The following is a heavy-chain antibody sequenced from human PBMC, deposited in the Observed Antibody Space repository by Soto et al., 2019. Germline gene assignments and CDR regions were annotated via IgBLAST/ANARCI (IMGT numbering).Heavy chain of an antibody. J-gene: IGHJ4*02. V-gene: IGHV4-61*05. Sequence: SETLSLTCTVSGGSISSSSYYWGWIRQPPGKGLEWIGYIYYSGSTNYNPSLKSRVTISVDTSKNQFSLKLSSVTAADTAVYYCARVGRVGYCSGGSCYSADIRFDYWGQGTLVTVSS. CDR1: GGSISSSSYY. CDR2: IYYSGST. D-gene: IGHD2-15*01. CDR3: ARVGRVGYCSGGSCYSADIRFDY.